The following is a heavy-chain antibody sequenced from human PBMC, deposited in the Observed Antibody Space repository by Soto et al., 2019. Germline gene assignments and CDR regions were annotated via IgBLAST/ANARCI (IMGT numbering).Heavy chain of an antibody. CDR1: GGGC. V-gene: IGHV4-31*02. CDR3: ARRAIEDFWNRSFDY. D-gene: IGHD3-3*01. CDR2: IYYSGST. Sequence: GGGCCSMKNKDPGKGLEWIGYIYYSGSTYYNPSLKSRVTISEDTSKNQFSLKLSSVTAADTAVYYCARRAIEDFWNRSFDYRGQRTLVTVSS. J-gene: IGHJ4*02.